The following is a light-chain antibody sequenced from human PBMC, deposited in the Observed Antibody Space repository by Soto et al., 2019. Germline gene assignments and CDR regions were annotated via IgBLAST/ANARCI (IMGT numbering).Light chain of an antibody. CDR2: EVS. J-gene: IGLJ1*01. Sequence: QSALTQAAPVSGSPGQSITISCTGTSSDVGSYNLVSWYQHHPGKAPKLMIYEVSKRPSGVSNRFSGSKPGNTASLTISGLQGDDEADYYCCSYAGSSTYVFGTGTKVTVL. V-gene: IGLV2-23*02. CDR1: SSDVGSYNL. CDR3: CSYAGSSTYV.